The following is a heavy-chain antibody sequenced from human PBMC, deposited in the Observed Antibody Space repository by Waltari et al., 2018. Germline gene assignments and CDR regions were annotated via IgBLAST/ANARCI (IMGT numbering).Heavy chain of an antibody. D-gene: IGHD6-19*01. V-gene: IGHV3-30*18. CDR1: GFTFSSYG. CDR2: ISYDGSNK. Sequence: QVQLVESGGGVVQHGRSLRLSCAASGFTFSSYGMPWVRQAPGKGLEWVAVISYDGSNKYYADSVKGRFTISRDNSKNTLYLQMNSLRAEDTAVYYCAKDLGGSGWYIDYWGQGTLVTVSS. CDR3: AKDLGGSGWYIDY. J-gene: IGHJ4*02.